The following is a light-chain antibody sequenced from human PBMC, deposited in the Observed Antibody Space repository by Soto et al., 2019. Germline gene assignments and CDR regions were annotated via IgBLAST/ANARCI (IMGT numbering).Light chain of an antibody. V-gene: IGLV2-14*03. CDR2: DIN. J-gene: IGLJ1*01. Sequence: QSALTQPASVSGSPGQSIAISCTGTSSDVGVYNHVSWYQQHPGKAPKLMIYDINNRPSGVSDRFSGSKSGNTASLTISGLQAEDEADYYCSSYTSSYTYVFGTGTKVTVL. CDR1: SSDVGVYNH. CDR3: SSYTSSYTYV.